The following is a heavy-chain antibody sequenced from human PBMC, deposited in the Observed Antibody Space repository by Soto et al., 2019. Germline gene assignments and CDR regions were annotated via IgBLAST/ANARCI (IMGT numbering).Heavy chain of an antibody. CDR3: AGWGTPIDY. D-gene: IGHD3-16*01. J-gene: IGHJ4*02. CDR2: ISAYNGNT. V-gene: IGHV1-18*01. Sequence: QVQLVQAGAEVKKPGASVKVSCKASGYTFTNFGISWVRQAPGQGLEWMGCISAYNGNTNYAQNFQGRVTMTTNTSTSIAYMELRSLRSDVTAVYYCAGWGTPIDYWGQRTLVNVSS. CDR1: GYTFTNFG.